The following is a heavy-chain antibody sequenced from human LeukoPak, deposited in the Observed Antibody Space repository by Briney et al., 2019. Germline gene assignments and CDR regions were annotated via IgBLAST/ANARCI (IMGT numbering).Heavy chain of an antibody. V-gene: IGHV3-7*03. CDR3: ARNNGMDV. CDR2: VNRDGSET. J-gene: IGHJ6*02. CDR1: GFALSSHW. Sequence: GGSLRLSCAASGFALSSHWMTWVRQVPGRGPEWVANVNRDGSETYYPDSVKGRFTISKDNAKNSLYLQMNSLRAEDTALYHCARNNGMDVWGQGTTVIVSS.